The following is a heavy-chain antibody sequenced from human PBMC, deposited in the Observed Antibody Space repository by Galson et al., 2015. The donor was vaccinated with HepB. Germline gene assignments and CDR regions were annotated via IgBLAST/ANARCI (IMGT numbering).Heavy chain of an antibody. V-gene: IGHV3-23*01. CDR1: GFTFSSYA. D-gene: IGHD1-26*01. CDR2: ISGGGANT. J-gene: IGHJ4*02. CDR3: ASGGVGAPLGY. Sequence: SLRLSCAASGFTFSSYAMSWVRQAPGKGLEWVSAISGGGANTYYTDSVKGRFTISRDNSKNTLYLQMNSLRAEDTAVYYCASGGVGAPLGYWGQGTLVTVSS.